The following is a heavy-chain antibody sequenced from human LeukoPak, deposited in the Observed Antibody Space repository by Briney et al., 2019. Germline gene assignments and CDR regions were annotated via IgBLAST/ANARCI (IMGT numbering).Heavy chain of an antibody. CDR2: ISGSGGST. J-gene: IGHJ4*02. Sequence: GGSLRLSCAASGFTFSSYAMSWVRQAPGKGLEWVSGISGSGGSTYYADSVKGRFTISRDNSKNTLFLQMNSLRAEDAAVYYCAKDFEYSGYSSSNFDYWGPGTLVTVSS. V-gene: IGHV3-23*01. CDR3: AKDFEYSGYSSSNFDY. CDR1: GFTFSSYA. D-gene: IGHD6-13*01.